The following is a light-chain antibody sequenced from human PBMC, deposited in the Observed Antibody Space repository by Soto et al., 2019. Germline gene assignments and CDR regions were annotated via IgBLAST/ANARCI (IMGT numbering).Light chain of an antibody. CDR3: SSYTSSSTLV. CDR2: DVS. V-gene: IGLV2-14*01. Sequence: QSVLTQPASVSGSPGQSITISCTGTSSDDGGYNYVSWYQQHPGKAPKLMIYDVSNRPSGVSNRFSGSKSGNTASLTISGLQAEDEADYYCSSYTSSSTLVFGTGTRSPS. CDR1: SSDDGGYNY. J-gene: IGLJ1*01.